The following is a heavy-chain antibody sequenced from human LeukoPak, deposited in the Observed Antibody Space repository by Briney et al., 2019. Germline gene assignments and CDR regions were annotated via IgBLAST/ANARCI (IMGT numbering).Heavy chain of an antibody. Sequence: PSETLSLTCTVSGGSISSGSYYWSWIRQPAGKGLEWIGRIYTSGSTNYHPSLKSRVTISVDTSKNQFSLKLSSVTAADTAVYYCARDLIYYYGSGSGFDYWGQGTLVTVSS. CDR3: ARDLIYYYGSGSGFDY. J-gene: IGHJ4*02. D-gene: IGHD3-10*01. V-gene: IGHV4-61*02. CDR2: IYTSGST. CDR1: GGSISSGSYY.